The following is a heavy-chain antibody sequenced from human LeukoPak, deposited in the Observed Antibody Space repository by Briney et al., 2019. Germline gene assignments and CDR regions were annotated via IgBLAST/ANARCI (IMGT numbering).Heavy chain of an antibody. CDR2: IYSGGST. V-gene: IGHV3-53*04. J-gene: IGHJ4*02. D-gene: IGHD6-19*01. CDR1: GFTVSSDY. Sequence: GGSLRLSCAASGFTVSSDYMSWVRQAPGKGLEWVSVIYSGGSTYYADSVEGRFTISRHNSKYTLYLQMDSLRAEDTAVYYCARNVGSGWYDYWGQGTLVTVSS. CDR3: ARNVGSGWYDY.